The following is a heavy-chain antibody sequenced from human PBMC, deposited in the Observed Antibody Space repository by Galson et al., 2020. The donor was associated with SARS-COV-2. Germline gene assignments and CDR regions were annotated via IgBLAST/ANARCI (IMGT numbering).Heavy chain of an antibody. Sequence: GGSLRLSCAASGFTLSTYAMSWVRQAPGKGLEWVSAIYTGGSIYYADSVRGRFTISRDNSKNTVYLQMNSLRADDTAVYYCAKLTGDIWRKYIDYWGQGILVTVSS. J-gene: IGHJ4*02. CDR3: AKLTGDIWRKYIDY. CDR1: GFTLSTYA. V-gene: IGHV3-23*03. D-gene: IGHD7-27*01. CDR2: IYTGGSI.